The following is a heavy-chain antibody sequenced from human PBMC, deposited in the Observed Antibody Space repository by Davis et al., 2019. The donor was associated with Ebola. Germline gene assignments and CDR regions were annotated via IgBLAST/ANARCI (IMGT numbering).Heavy chain of an antibody. CDR1: GYTFTGYY. D-gene: IGHD6-13*01. CDR3: AREGPIAAAGTPHFDY. CDR2: INPNSGGT. Sequence: ASVKVSCKASGYTFTGYYMHWVRHPPGQGLEWMGWINPNSGGTNYAQKFQGWVTMTRDTSISTAYMELSRLRSDDTAVYYCAREGPIAAAGTPHFDYWGQGTLVTVSS. V-gene: IGHV1-2*04. J-gene: IGHJ4*02.